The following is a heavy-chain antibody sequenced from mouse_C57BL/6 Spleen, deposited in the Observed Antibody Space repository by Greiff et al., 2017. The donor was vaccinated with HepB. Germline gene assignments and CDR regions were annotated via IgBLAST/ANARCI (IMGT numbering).Heavy chain of an antibody. CDR2: IYPGDGDT. CDR3: ARSYYGSSYDYAMDY. D-gene: IGHD1-1*01. CDR1: GYAFSSSW. V-gene: IGHV1-82*01. Sequence: VKLMESGPELVKPGASVKISCKASGYAFSSSWMNWVKQRPGKGLEWIGRIYPGDGDTNYNGKFKGKATLTADKSSSTAYMQLSSLTSEDSAVYFCARSYYGSSYDYAMDYWGQGTSVTVSS. J-gene: IGHJ4*01.